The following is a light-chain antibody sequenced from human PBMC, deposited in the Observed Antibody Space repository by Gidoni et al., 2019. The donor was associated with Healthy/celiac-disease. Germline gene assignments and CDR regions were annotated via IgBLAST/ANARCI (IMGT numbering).Light chain of an antibody. CDR2: DAS. Sequence: EIVLTQSPATLSLSPGERATRSCRASQSVISYLAWYQQNPGQAPRLLIYDASNRATGIPARFSGSGSGTAFTLTISGLEPEDFAVYCCQQRSNWPPYTFGQGTKLEIK. CDR1: QSVISY. J-gene: IGKJ2*01. CDR3: QQRSNWPPYT. V-gene: IGKV3-11*01.